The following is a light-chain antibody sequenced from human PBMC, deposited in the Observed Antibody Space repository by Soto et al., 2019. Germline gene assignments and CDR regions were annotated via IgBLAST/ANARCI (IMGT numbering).Light chain of an antibody. CDR2: DAS. J-gene: IGKJ5*01. Sequence: DIQMTQSPSSLSASVGYRCTITCHSSQDINKNLIWYQQKPGKAPKLLIYDASDLETGVPSRFSGSGSGTGFTFTISSLQPEDFATYYCQQYESLPLTFGQGTRLEI. V-gene: IGKV1-33*01. CDR1: QDINKN. CDR3: QQYESLPLT.